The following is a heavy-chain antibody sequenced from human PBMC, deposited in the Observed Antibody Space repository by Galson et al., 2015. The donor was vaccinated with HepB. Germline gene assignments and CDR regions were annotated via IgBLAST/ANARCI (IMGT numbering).Heavy chain of an antibody. CDR3: ARHEGYGDYVFLIDY. CDR2: IYYSGST. J-gene: IGHJ4*02. CDR1: GGSISSSSYY. D-gene: IGHD4-17*01. V-gene: IGHV4-39*01. Sequence: ETLSLTCTVSGGSISSSSYYWGWIRQPPGKGLEWIGSIYYSGSTYYNPSLKSRVTISVDTSKNQFSLKLSSVTAADTAVYYCARHEGYGDYVFLIDYWGQGTLVTVSS.